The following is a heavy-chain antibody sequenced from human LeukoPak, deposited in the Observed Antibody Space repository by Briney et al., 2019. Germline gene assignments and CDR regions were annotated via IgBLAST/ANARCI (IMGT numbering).Heavy chain of an antibody. V-gene: IGHV3-23*01. CDR2: ISGSSGHT. J-gene: IGHJ4*02. CDR1: GFTFSAYW. CDR3: AKVGFSEMEWLLYSDH. Sequence: GGSLRLSCAASGFTFSAYWMHWVRQAPGKGLEWVPAISGSSGHTYYADSVKGRFTISRDNSKNTLYLQMNSLRAEDTAVYYCAKVGFSEMEWLLYSDHWGQGTLVTVSS. D-gene: IGHD3-3*01.